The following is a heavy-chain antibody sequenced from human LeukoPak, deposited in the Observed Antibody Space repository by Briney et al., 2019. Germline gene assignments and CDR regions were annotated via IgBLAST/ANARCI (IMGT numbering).Heavy chain of an antibody. J-gene: IGHJ3*02. D-gene: IGHD4-17*01. CDR2: VSYIGST. Sequence: SETLSLTCTVSGDSFSSHYWSWVRQPPGKGLEWIGYVSYIGSTNYNPTLKSRVTISVDTSKNQFSLKLSSVTAADTAVYYCARDPTTVTKGLDIWGQGTMVTVSS. V-gene: IGHV4-59*11. CDR3: ARDPTTVTKGLDI. CDR1: GDSFSSHY.